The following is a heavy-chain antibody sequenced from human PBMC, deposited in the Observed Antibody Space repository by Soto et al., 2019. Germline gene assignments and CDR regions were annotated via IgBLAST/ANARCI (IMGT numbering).Heavy chain of an antibody. V-gene: IGHV3-23*01. CDR2: NSGSGGST. J-gene: IGHJ4*02. D-gene: IGHD3-22*01. CDR1: GFTLSRYA. Sequence: GGSLRLSCAASGFTLSRYAMSWVRQAPGKGLEWVSANSGSGGSTYYEDSVKGRFTVSRDNSKITLSLQRNSLRAEDAAVYYCAKYDSSGYWGKGGDYWGQGTLVSVSS. CDR3: AKYDSSGYWGKGGDY.